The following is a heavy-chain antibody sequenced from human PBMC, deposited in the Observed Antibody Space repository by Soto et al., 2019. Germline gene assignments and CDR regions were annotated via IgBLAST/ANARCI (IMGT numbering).Heavy chain of an antibody. Sequence: SVKVSCKASGYTFTSYYMHWVRQAPGQGLEWMGIINPSGGSTSYAQKFQGRVTMTRDTSTSTVYMELSSLRSEDTAVYYCAREREMATITYYYYGMDVWGQGTTVTVSS. CDR1: GYTFTSYY. CDR3: AREREMATITYYYYGMDV. D-gene: IGHD5-12*01. V-gene: IGHV1-46*03. CDR2: INPSGGST. J-gene: IGHJ6*02.